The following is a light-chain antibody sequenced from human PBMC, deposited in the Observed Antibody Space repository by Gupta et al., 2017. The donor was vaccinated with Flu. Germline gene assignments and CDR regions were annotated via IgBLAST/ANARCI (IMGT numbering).Light chain of an antibody. Sequence: EILMTQSPATLSVSPGERATLSCRTSQSVRSNLAWYKQKPGQAPRLLIFGASTRDTGIPARFSGSGYGTEFTLTISSRQSEDFAVYYCQQYKNWPLITFGHGTKVDIK. CDR2: GAS. J-gene: IGKJ3*01. V-gene: IGKV3-15*01. CDR3: QQYKNWPLIT. CDR1: QSVRSN.